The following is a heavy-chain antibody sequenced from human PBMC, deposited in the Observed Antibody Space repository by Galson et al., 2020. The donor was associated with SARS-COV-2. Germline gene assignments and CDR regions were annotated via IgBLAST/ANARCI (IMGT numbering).Heavy chain of an antibody. CDR2: IKQDGRET. CDR3: ARDSGREQWLVRIHYYYYGMDV. J-gene: IGHJ6*02. CDR1: GFTYSSYW. Sequence: GGSLRLSCEASGFTYSSYWMSWLRQAPGKGLEWVANIKQDGRETSTVDSLKRRSTISRDNAKNSLYLQMNSLRAEDTAVYYCARDSGREQWLVRIHYYYYGMDVWGQGTTVTVSS. V-gene: IGHV3-7*03. D-gene: IGHD6-19*01.